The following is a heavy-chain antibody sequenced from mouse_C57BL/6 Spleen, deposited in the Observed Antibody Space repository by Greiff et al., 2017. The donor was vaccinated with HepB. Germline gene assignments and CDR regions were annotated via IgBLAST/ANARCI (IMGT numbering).Heavy chain of an antibody. J-gene: IGHJ4*01. V-gene: IGHV7-3*01. CDR2: IRNKANGYTT. Sequence: EVMLVESGGGLVQPGGSLSLSCAASGFTFTDYYMSWVRQPPGKALEWLGFIRNKANGYTTEYSASVKGRFTISRDNSQSILYLQMNALRAEDSATYYCARWRGYTMDDWGQGTSVTVSS. CDR1: GFTFTDYY. CDR3: ARWRGYTMDD.